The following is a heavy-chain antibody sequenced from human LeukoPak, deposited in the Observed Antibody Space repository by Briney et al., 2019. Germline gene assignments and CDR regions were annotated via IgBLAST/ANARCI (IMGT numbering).Heavy chain of an antibody. CDR3: ARDLMRAPGTFDY. J-gene: IGHJ4*02. Sequence: PGGSLRLSCAASGFTFSNYGMHWVRQAPGKGLEWVAVISHDGSYTSYGDSVKGRFTITRDNSKSTVFLQMNSLRAEDTAVYYCARDLMRAPGTFDYWGQGTLVTVSS. V-gene: IGHV3-30*03. CDR2: ISHDGSYT. CDR1: GFTFSNYG. D-gene: IGHD3-10*01.